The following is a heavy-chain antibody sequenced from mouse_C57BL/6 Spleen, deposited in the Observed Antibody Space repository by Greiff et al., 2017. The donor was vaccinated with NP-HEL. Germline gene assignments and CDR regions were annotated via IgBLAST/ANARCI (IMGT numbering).Heavy chain of an antibody. CDR3: ARDDGYYRNFDV. V-gene: IGHV1-55*01. CDR1: GYTFTSYW. J-gene: IGHJ1*03. D-gene: IGHD2-3*01. Sequence: QVQLQQPGAELVKPGASVKMSCKASGYTFTSYWITWVKQRPGQGLEWIGDIYPGSGSTNYNEKFKSKATLTVDTSSSTAYMQLSSLTSEDSAVYYCARDDGYYRNFDVWGTGTTVTVSS. CDR2: IYPGSGST.